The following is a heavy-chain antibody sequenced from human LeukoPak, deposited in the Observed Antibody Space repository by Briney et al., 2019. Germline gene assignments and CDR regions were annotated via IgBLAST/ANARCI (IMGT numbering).Heavy chain of an antibody. J-gene: IGHJ3*02. D-gene: IGHD6-13*01. Sequence: SETLSLTCAVYGGSFIGYYWSWIRQPPEKGLEWIGEINHSGSTNYNPSLKSRVTISVDTTKNQFSLKLSSVTAADTAVYYCARGWSSSWTWEAFDIWGQGTMVTVSS. V-gene: IGHV4-34*01. CDR3: ARGWSSSWTWEAFDI. CDR1: GGSFIGYY. CDR2: INHSGST.